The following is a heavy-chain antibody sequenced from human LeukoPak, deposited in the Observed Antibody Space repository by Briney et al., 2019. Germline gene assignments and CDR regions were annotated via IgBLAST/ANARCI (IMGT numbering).Heavy chain of an antibody. D-gene: IGHD3-10*01. Sequence: PSETLSLTCAVYGGSFSGYYWSWIRQPPGKGLEWIGEINHSGSTNYNPSLKSRVTISVDTSKNQFSLKLNSVTAADTAVYYCAREYYYGSGSARAFDLWGRGTLVTVSS. V-gene: IGHV4-34*01. J-gene: IGHJ4*02. CDR1: GGSFSGYY. CDR2: INHSGST. CDR3: AREYYYGSGSARAFDL.